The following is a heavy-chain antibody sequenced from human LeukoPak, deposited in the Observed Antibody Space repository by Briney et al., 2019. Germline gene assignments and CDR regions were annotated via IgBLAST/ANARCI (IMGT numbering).Heavy chain of an antibody. V-gene: IGHV3-23*01. CDR1: GFTFSNAW. D-gene: IGHD3-22*01. CDR2: ISGSGGST. Sequence: GGSLRLSCAASGFTFSNAWMSWVRQAPGKGLEWVSAISGSGGSTYYADSVKGRFTISRDNSKNTLYLQMNSLRAEDTAVYYCAKSGAMIVVVPFDYWGQGTLVTVSS. CDR3: AKSGAMIVVVPFDY. J-gene: IGHJ4*02.